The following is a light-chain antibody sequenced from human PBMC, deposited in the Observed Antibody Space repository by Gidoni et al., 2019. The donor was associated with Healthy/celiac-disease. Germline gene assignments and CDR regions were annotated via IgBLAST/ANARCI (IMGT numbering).Light chain of an antibody. CDR1: SSNIGSTT. CDR2: CNN. Sequence: QSVLTQPPSASGTPGQRVTISCSGSSSNIGSTTVNWYQQLPGTAPKLLIYCNNQRPSGVPDRFSGSKSGTSASLAISGLQSEDEADYYCAAWDDSLNGRWVFGGGTKLTVL. CDR3: AAWDDSLNGRWV. J-gene: IGLJ3*02. V-gene: IGLV1-44*01.